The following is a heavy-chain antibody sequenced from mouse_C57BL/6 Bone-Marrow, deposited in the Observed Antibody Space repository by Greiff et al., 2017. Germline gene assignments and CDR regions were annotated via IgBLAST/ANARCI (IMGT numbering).Heavy chain of an antibody. Sequence: EVQGVESGGGLVQPGGSLKLSCAASGFTFSDYGMAWVRQAPRKGPEWVAFISNLAYSIYYADTVTGRFTISRENAKNTLYLEMSSLRSEDTAMYYCARQGYYGSSFPFAYWGQGTLVTVSA. CDR1: GFTFSDYG. D-gene: IGHD1-1*01. V-gene: IGHV5-15*01. J-gene: IGHJ3*01. CDR3: ARQGYYGSSFPFAY. CDR2: ISNLAYSI.